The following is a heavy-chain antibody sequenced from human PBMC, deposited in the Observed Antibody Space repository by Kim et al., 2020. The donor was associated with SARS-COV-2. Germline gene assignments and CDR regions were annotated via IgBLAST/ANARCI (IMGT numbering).Heavy chain of an antibody. V-gene: IGHV1-58*01. D-gene: IGHD2-2*01. J-gene: IGHJ3*01. Sequence: SVKVSCKASGFTFISSAVQWVRQARGQRLEWIGWIVAGSGDTSNAQKFRERVTITSNMSTNTVYLELSGLRSEDTAVYYCAAEQRAEAPASMRAFDFWGQGPMVTVSS. CDR3: AAEQRAEAPASMRAFDF. CDR1: GFTFISSA. CDR2: IVAGSGDT.